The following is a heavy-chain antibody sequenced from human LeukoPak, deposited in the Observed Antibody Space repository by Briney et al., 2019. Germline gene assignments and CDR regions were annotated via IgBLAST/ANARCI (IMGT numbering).Heavy chain of an antibody. CDR1: GESLSGYY. J-gene: IGHJ4*02. CDR3: ARLSPYSRSSYVFDY. D-gene: IGHD6-6*01. V-gene: IGHV4-34*01. Sequence: SETLSLTCVLSGESLSGYYWSWIRQTPEKGLEWIGEIHHRGSTHYNPSLLGRVTISLDMSKNQFSLDLSSVTAADTATYFCARLSPYSRSSYVFDYWGQGSLVTVSS. CDR2: IHHRGST.